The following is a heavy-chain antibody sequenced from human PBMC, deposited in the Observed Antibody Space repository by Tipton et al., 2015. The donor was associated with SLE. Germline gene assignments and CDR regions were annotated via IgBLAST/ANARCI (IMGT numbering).Heavy chain of an antibody. CDR1: GGSISNYY. Sequence: TLSLTCTVSGGSISNYYWSWIRQPPTKGLEWIGYIHYSGSTNYNPSLKSRVTMSVDMSKNQFSLRLTSVTAADTAVYYCARTLGAIAHTVYDAFDIWGQGKMVTVSS. V-gene: IGHV4-59*01. D-gene: IGHD1-26*01. CDR3: ARTLGAIAHTVYDAFDI. J-gene: IGHJ3*02. CDR2: IHYSGST.